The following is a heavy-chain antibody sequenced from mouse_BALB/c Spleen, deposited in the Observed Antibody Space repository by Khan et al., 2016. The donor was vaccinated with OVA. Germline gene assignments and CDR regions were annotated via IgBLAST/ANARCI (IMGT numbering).Heavy chain of an antibody. J-gene: IGHJ3*01. CDR1: GFTFSDYG. CDR2: ISNLAYSI. V-gene: IGHV5-15*02. CDR3: ARDGRRCAWFAY. Sequence: EVELVESGGGLVQPGGSRTLSCAASGFTFSDYGMAWVRQAPGKGPEWVAFISNLAYSIYYADTVTGRFTLSRENAKNNLYLEMSSLKSEDTAMYYCARDGRRCAWFAYWGQGTLVTVSA.